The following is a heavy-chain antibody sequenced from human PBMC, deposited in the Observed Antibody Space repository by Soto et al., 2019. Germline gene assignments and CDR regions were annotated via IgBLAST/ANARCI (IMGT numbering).Heavy chain of an antibody. CDR3: ARASSAGGYHYYGMDV. D-gene: IGHD6-13*01. CDR1: GITLSNYG. J-gene: IGHJ6*02. CDR2: LWYDGSKK. Sequence: PGGSLRLSCTVSGITLSNYGMHWVRQAPGKGLEWLSILWYDGSKKYYADSVKGRFTISKDNSKNTLYLQMNSLRAEDTAVYYCARASSAGGYHYYGMDVWGRGTTVTVSS. V-gene: IGHV3-33*01.